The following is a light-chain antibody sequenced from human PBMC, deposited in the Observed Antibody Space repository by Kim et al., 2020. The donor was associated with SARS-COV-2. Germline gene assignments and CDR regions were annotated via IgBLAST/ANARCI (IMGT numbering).Light chain of an antibody. CDR2: AAS. CDR1: QGSRSY. CDR3: QQLDNPAWT. V-gene: IGKV1-9*01. J-gene: IGKJ1*01. Sequence: IQLTQSPSSLSASVGDRVTITCRDSQGSRSYVAWYQQKPGKAPKLPIYAASTLHSGVPSRFSGRGSGTDFTLTITNLQPEDCATYYCQQLDNPAWTFGPGTKVDIK.